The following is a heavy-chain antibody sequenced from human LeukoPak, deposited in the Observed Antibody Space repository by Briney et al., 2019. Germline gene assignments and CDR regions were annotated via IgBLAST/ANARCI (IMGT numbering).Heavy chain of an antibody. CDR1: GFTFSSYA. D-gene: IGHD6-6*01. V-gene: IGHV3-23*01. CDR3: VRYPARPYYFEY. J-gene: IGHJ4*02. Sequence: PGGSLRLSCAASGFTFSSYAMSWVRQAPGKGLEWVSAISGSGGSTYYADSVKGRFTISRDNSKNTLYLQMDSLRAEDTAVYYCVRYPARPYYFEYWGQGTLVTVSS. CDR2: ISGSGGST.